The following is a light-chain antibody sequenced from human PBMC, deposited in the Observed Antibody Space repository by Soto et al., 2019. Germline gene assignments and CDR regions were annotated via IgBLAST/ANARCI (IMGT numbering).Light chain of an antibody. CDR3: QQYYRSCT. CDR2: AAS. CDR1: QGISSY. J-gene: IGKJ1*01. Sequence: ESQLTQSPSFPYSSVGDRVTITCRASQGISSYLAWYQQRPGKAPKLLIYAASTLQSGVPSRFSGSGTGTEFTLTIISLQADDFASYYCQQYYRSCTFGQGTKVDIK. V-gene: IGKV1-9*01.